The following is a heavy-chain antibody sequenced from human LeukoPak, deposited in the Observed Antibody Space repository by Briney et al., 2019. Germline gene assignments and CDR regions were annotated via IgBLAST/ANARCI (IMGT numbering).Heavy chain of an antibody. CDR2: ISTYNGNT. CDR3: AREVAGDVDTALYYFDY. D-gene: IGHD5-18*01. Sequence: ASVKVSCKASGYTFTSYGISWVRQSPGQGLEWMGWISTYNGNTNYAQELQGRVTMTTDTSTSTAYMELRSLRSDDTAVYYCAREVAGDVDTALYYFDYWGQGTLVTVSS. V-gene: IGHV1-18*01. CDR1: GYTFTSYG. J-gene: IGHJ4*02.